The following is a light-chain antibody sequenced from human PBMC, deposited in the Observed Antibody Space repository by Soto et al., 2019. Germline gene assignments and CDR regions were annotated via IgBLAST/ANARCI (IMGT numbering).Light chain of an antibody. CDR1: SSDIGGYTY. CDR3: CSYASPYTYVI. Sequence: QSALTQPRSVSGSPGQSVTISCTGTSSDIGGYTYVSWYQQHPGKAPQLIIYDVNKRPSGVPDRFSGSKSGNTASLTVSGLQAEDEADYFCCSYASPYTYVIFGGGTKLTVL. V-gene: IGLV2-11*01. J-gene: IGLJ2*01. CDR2: DVN.